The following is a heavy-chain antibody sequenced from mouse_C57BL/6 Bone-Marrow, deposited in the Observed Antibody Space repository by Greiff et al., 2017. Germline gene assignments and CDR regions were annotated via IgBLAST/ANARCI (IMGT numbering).Heavy chain of an antibody. J-gene: IGHJ1*03. V-gene: IGHV1-19*01. CDR1: GYTFTDYY. CDR3: ARSIYDGGYWYFDV. CDR2: INPYNGGT. Sequence: DVQLQESGPVLVKPGASVKMSCKASGYTFTDYYMNWVKQRPGKRLEWIGVINPYNGGTSYNQKFKGKATLTVDKSSSTAYMELNSLTSEDSAVLYGARSIYDGGYWYFDVWGTGTTVTVSS. D-gene: IGHD2-12*01.